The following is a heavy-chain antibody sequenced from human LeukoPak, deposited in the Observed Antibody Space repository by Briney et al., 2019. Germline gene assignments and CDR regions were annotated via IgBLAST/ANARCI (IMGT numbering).Heavy chain of an antibody. D-gene: IGHD3-10*01. Sequence: PGSSLRLPCGASGFSFPHTWMSWVRQAPGRGREGVGRIKSNPDGGATVYSAPVKGRFTISRDDSKNTLYLQLDSLKAEDTAVYYCATDAFLLFGEFAHGGQGTLVTVSS. J-gene: IGHJ4*02. V-gene: IGHV3-15*01. CDR1: GFSFPHTW. CDR3: ATDAFLLFGEFAH. CDR2: IKSNPDGGAT.